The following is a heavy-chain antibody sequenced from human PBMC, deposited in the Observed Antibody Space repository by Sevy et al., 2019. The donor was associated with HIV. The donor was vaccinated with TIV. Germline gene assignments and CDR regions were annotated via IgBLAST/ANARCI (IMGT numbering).Heavy chain of an antibody. D-gene: IGHD3-22*01. CDR3: AKSITMIVVVINDY. CDR1: GFTFSSYA. J-gene: IGHJ4*02. CDR2: ISGSGGST. Sequence: GGSLRLSCAASGFTFSSYAMSWVRQAPGKGLEWVSAISGSGGSTYYADSVKGWFTISRDNSKNTLYLQMNSLRAEDTAVYYCAKSITMIVVVINDYWGQGTLVTVSS. V-gene: IGHV3-23*01.